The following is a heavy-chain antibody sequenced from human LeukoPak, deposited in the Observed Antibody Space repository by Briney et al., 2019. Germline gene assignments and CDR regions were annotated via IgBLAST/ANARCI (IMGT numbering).Heavy chain of an antibody. J-gene: IGHJ3*02. D-gene: IGHD2-15*01. CDR2: INSDGSNT. Sequence: GGSLRLSCTASGFTFSTYWMGWVRQAPGKGLVWVSLINSDGSNTDFAASVKGRFTISRDNAQSTLYLQMNSLRAEDTAVYYCATELRESGASSRNAFVIWGQGTVVSVSS. CDR1: GFTFSTYW. CDR3: ATELRESGASSRNAFVI. V-gene: IGHV3-74*01.